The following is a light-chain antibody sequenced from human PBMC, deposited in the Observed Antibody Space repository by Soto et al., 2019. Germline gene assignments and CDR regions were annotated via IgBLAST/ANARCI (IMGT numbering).Light chain of an antibody. J-gene: IGKJ4*01. CDR3: QQYDDWPLT. CDR2: GAS. V-gene: IGKV3-15*01. Sequence: EIVMTQSPATLSVSPGERATLYCRATESVRDNLAWYQQKPGQAPRLLVYGASTRATGIPARFSGSGSGTEFTLTISSLQSEDFAVYYCQQYDDWPLTFGGGTKVEIK. CDR1: ESVRDN.